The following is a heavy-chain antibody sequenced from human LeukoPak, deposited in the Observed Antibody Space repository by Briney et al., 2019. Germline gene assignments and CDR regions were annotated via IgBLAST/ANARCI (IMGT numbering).Heavy chain of an antibody. CDR2: IIPILGIA. CDR1: GGTFSSYA. D-gene: IGHD2-21*02. CDR3: ARERVVVTEDYGMDV. Sequence: SVKVSCKASGGTFSSYAISWVRQAPGQGLEWMGRIIPILGIANYAQKFQGRVTITADKSTSTAYMELSSLRSEDTAVYYCARERVVVTEDYGMDVWGQGTTVTVSS. J-gene: IGHJ6*02. V-gene: IGHV1-69*04.